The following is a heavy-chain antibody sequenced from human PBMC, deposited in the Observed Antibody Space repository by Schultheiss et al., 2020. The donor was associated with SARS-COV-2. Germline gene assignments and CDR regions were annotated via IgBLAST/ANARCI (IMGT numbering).Heavy chain of an antibody. D-gene: IGHD6-6*01. V-gene: IGHV4-34*01. J-gene: IGHJ5*02. CDR2: INHSGST. CDR3: ARTPPYSSSSLGLFDP. CDR1: GGSFSGYY. Sequence: GSLRLSCAVYGGSFSGYYWSWIRQPPGKGLEWIGEINHSGSTNYNPSLKSRVTISVDTSKNQFSLKLSSVTAADTAVYYCARTPPYSSSSLGLFDPWGQGTLVTVSS.